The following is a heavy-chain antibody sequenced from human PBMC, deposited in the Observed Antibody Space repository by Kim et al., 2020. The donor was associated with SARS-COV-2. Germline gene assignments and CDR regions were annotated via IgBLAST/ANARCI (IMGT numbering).Heavy chain of an antibody. D-gene: IGHD6-13*01. CDR1: GGSFSGYY. V-gene: IGHV4-34*01. CDR2: INHSGST. J-gene: IGHJ5*02. CDR3: ARTGYSSSWYGMKNWFDP. Sequence: SETLSLTCAVYGGSFSGYYWSWIRQPPGKGLEWIGEINHSGSTNYNPSLKSRVTISVDTSKNQFSLKLSPVTAADTAVYYCARTGYSSSWYGMKNWFDP.